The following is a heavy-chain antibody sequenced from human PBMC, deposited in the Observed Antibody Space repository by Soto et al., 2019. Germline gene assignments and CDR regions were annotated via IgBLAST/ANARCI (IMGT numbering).Heavy chain of an antibody. V-gene: IGHV1-18*01. Sequence: QVHLVQSGAEVKKPGASVKVSCKASGYTFTSYGITWVRQAPGQGLEWMGWISAHNGNTDYAQKLQGRVIVTRDTSTITAYMELRGLGSDDTAVYYWARGRYGDYWGQGPLVTVSP. CDR2: ISAHNGNT. CDR3: ARGRYGDY. CDR1: GYTFTSYG. J-gene: IGHJ4*02. D-gene: IGHD1-1*01.